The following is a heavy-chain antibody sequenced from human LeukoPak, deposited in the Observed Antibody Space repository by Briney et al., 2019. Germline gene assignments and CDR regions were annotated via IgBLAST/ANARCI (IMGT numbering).Heavy chain of an antibody. Sequence: PSETLSLTCTVSAGSISSYYWNWIRQVPGKGLDWIGYIFYGANTYYNPSLKDRVTMSMDTSKSQVSLKLTSVTAADTAVYYCASGTIFGVIAPYCFHSWGQGTLVTVSP. J-gene: IGHJ4*02. CDR1: AGSISSYY. D-gene: IGHD3-3*01. CDR2: IFYGANT. V-gene: IGHV4-59*01. CDR3: ASGTIFGVIAPYCFHS.